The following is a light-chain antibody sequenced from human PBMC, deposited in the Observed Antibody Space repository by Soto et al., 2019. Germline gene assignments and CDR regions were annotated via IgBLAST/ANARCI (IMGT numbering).Light chain of an antibody. V-gene: IGLV4-69*01. J-gene: IGLJ3*02. CDR3: QTWGTGIQV. Sequence: QPVLTQSPSASVSLGASVKLTCTLSSGHSSYAIAWHQQQPEKGPRYLMKLNSDGSHSKGDGIPDRFSGSSSGAERYLTISGLQSEDEADYYCQTWGTGIQVFGGGTKLTVL. CDR2: LNSDGSH. CDR1: SGHSSYA.